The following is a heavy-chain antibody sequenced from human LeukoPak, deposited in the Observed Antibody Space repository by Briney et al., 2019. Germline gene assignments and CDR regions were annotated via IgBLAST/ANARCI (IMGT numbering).Heavy chain of an antibody. CDR3: ARGRVSSSFGPIDY. V-gene: IGHV4-34*01. D-gene: IGHD6-13*01. CDR1: GGSFSGYY. CDR2: INHSGST. Sequence: SETLSLTCAVYGGSFSGYYWSWIRQPPGKGLEWIGEINHSGSTNYNPSLKSRVTISVDTSKNQFSLKLSSVTAADTAVYYCARGRVSSSFGPIDYWGKGTLVTVSS. J-gene: IGHJ4*02.